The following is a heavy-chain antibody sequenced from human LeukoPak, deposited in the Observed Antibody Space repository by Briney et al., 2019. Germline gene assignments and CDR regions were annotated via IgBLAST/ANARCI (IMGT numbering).Heavy chain of an antibody. CDR2: IYPGDSDT. Sequence: GESLKISCRGSGYSFTSYWVAWVRQMLGKGLEWMGIIYPGDSDTRYSPSFQGQVTISADKSISTAYLQWSSLKASDTAIYFCARHGYCSGRSCPHFDFWGQGTLVTVSP. J-gene: IGHJ4*02. V-gene: IGHV5-51*01. CDR1: GYSFTSYW. CDR3: ARHGYCSGRSCPHFDF. D-gene: IGHD2-15*01.